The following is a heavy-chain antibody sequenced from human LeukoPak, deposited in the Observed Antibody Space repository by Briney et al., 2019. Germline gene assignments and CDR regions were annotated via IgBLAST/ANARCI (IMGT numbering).Heavy chain of an antibody. CDR3: ARSIAVAGTRPDY. CDR2: INHSGST. J-gene: IGHJ4*02. CDR1: GGSFSGYY. Sequence: SETLSLTCAVYGGSFSGYYWSWIRQPPGKGLEWIGEINHSGSTIYNPSLKSRVTISVDTSKNQFSLKLSSVTAADTAVYYCARSIAVAGTRPDYWGQGTLVTVSS. D-gene: IGHD6-19*01. V-gene: IGHV4-34*01.